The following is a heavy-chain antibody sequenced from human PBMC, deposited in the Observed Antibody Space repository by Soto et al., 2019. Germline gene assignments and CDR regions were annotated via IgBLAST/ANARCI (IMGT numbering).Heavy chain of an antibody. J-gene: IGHJ3*02. CDR3: ARDRKGRRYGSGSGDAFDI. Sequence: GGSLRLSCAASGFTFSSYSMNWVRQAPGKGLEWVSYISSSSSTIYYADSVKGRFTISRDNAKNSLYLQMNSLRAEDTAVYYCARDRKGRRYGSGSGDAFDIWGQGTMVTVSS. CDR2: ISSSSSTI. V-gene: IGHV3-48*01. CDR1: GFTFSSYS. D-gene: IGHD3-10*01.